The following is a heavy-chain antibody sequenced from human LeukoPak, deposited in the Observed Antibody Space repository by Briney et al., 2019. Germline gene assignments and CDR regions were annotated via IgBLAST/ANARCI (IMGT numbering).Heavy chain of an antibody. CDR3: AKGIGELRMGNYYYYGMDV. V-gene: IGHV3-66*01. J-gene: IGHJ6*02. CDR2: IYSGGST. CDR1: GFTVSSNY. Sequence: GGSLRLSCAASGFTVSSNYMSWVRQAPGKGLEWVSVIYSGGSTYYADSVKGRFTISRDNSKNTLYLQMNSLRAEDTAVYYCAKGIGELRMGNYYYYGMDVWGQGTTVTVSS. D-gene: IGHD3-10*01.